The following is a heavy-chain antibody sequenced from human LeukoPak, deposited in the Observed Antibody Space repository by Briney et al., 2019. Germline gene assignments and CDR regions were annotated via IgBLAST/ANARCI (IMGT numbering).Heavy chain of an antibody. CDR1: GGSISSYY. CDR2: IYYSGST. J-gene: IGHJ6*03. D-gene: IGHD6-25*01. CDR3: ARVHERHYYYYMDV. Sequence: SETLSLTCTVSGGSISSYYWSWIRQPPGKGLEWIGYIYYSGSTNYNPSLKSRVTISVDTSKNQFSLKLSSVTAADTAVYYCARVHERHYYYYMDVWGKGTTVTVSS. V-gene: IGHV4-59*01.